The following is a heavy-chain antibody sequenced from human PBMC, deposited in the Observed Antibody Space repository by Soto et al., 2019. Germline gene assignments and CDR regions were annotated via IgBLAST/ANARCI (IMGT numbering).Heavy chain of an antibody. CDR2: IDPGDSNT. CDR1: GYSFNTYW. D-gene: IGHD2-15*01. Sequence: EVQLVQSGAEVKKPGESLTISCKTSGYSFNTYWISWVRQVPGKGLEWMGRIDPGDSNTNYSPSFQGHVTLSVDKSIGTAYLQWSSLKASDTATYYCARQGGYYYHGMDVWGQGTAVTVSS. CDR3: ARQGGYYYHGMDV. V-gene: IGHV5-10-1*03. J-gene: IGHJ6*02.